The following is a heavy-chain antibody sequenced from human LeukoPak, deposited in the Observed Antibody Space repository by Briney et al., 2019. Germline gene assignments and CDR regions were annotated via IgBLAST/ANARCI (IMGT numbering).Heavy chain of an antibody. V-gene: IGHV4-59*01. CDR2: IYYSGST. J-gene: IGHJ4*02. Sequence: SETLSLTCTVSGGSISSYYWSWIRQPPGKGLEWVGYIYYSGSTNYNPSLKSRVTISVDTSKNQFSLKLSSVTAADTAVYYCAREKRVGASPYYFDYWGPGTLVTVSS. CDR3: AREKRVGASPYYFDY. D-gene: IGHD1-26*01. CDR1: GGSISSYY.